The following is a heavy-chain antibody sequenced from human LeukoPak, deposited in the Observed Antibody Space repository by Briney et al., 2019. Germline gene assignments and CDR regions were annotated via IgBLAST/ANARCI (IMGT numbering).Heavy chain of an antibody. J-gene: IGHJ4*02. Sequence: PGGSLRLSCAASGFTFSSYSMTWVRQAPGKGLEWVSSISSSSSYIYYADSVKGRFTISRDNAKNSLYLQMNSLRAEDTAVYYCAREEYSSGWYYFDYWGQGTLVTVSS. CDR1: GFTFSSYS. CDR2: ISSSSSYI. D-gene: IGHD6-19*01. V-gene: IGHV3-21*01. CDR3: AREEYSSGWYYFDY.